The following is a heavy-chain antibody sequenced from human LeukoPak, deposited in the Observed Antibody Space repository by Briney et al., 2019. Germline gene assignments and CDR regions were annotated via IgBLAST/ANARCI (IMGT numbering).Heavy chain of an antibody. CDR1: GGSLSGYF. CDR2: INHSGST. J-gene: IGHJ4*02. Sequence: SETLSLTCAVYGGSLSGYFWSWIRQPPGKGLEWIGEINHSGSTNYNPSLTGRVTISVDTSKNQFSLKLSSVTAADTAVYYCARGKTYYYGSGSYGPPFDYWGQGTLVTVSS. V-gene: IGHV4-34*01. CDR3: ARGKTYYYGSGSYGPPFDY. D-gene: IGHD3-10*01.